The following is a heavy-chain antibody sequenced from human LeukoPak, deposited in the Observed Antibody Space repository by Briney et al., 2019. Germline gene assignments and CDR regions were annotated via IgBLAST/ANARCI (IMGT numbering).Heavy chain of an antibody. CDR2: ISWNSGSI. CDR1: VFTYGHYA. J-gene: IGHJ5*02. D-gene: IGHD1-26*01. CDR3: ARGLLASVGANAYNWFDP. V-gene: IGHV3-9*01. Sequence: QPGRSLRLSCAAAVFTYGHYAMDWVRQAPGKGLEWVSGISWNSGSIGYADSVKGRFTISRDNAKNSLYLQMNSLRAEDTAVYYCARGLLASVGANAYNWFDPWGQGTLVTVSS.